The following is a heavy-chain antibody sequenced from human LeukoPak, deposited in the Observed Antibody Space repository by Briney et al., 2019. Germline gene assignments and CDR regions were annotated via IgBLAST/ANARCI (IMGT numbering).Heavy chain of an antibody. CDR3: ARDRYCSSTSCYSWFDP. Sequence: ASVKVSCKASGGTFSSYAISWVRQAPGQGLEWMGRIIPILGIANHAQKFQGRVTITADKSTSTAYMELSSLRSEDTAVYYCARDRYCSSTSCYSWFDPWGQGTLVTVSS. V-gene: IGHV1-69*04. D-gene: IGHD2-2*02. CDR1: GGTFSSYA. CDR2: IIPILGIA. J-gene: IGHJ5*02.